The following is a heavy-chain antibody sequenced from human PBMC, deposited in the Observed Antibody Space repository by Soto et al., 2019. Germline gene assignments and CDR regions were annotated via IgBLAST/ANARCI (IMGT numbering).Heavy chain of an antibody. V-gene: IGHV1-8*01. Sequence: QVQLVQSGAEVKKPGASVKVSCKASGDTLTSYDINWVRQATGQGLEWMGWMNPHSGNTGYAQKLQGRVTMTRDTSISTAYMELSSLRSEDTAVYYCAGYKYGHNYWGQGTLVSVSS. D-gene: IGHD5-18*01. J-gene: IGHJ4*02. CDR1: GDTLTSYD. CDR2: MNPHSGNT. CDR3: AGYKYGHNY.